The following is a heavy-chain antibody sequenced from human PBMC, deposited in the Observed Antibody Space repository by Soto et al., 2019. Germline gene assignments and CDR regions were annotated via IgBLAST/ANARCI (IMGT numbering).Heavy chain of an antibody. CDR2: ISYDVDNK. Sequence: GGSLRLSCAASVFSFSDHAMHWVRQAPGKGLEWLAIISYDVDNKYYAESVRGRFTISRDNSKNTLYLQMNSLRPEDTAVYYCARDMWGGDSLTYYYYGVAVWGQGTRVTVAS. V-gene: IGHV3-30-3*01. J-gene: IGHJ6*02. D-gene: IGHD3-10*01. CDR1: VFSFSDHA. CDR3: ARDMWGGDSLTYYYYGVAV.